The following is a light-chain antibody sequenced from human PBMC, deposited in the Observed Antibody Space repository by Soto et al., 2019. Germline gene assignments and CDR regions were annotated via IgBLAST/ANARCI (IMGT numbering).Light chain of an antibody. V-gene: IGLV4-69*02. CDR3: QTWGSGDWV. Sequence: QAVLTQSPSASASLGASVKLTCTLDSGHSSYPIAWHQQQPEKGPRFLMRLNSDGSHNKGDGIPNRFSGSSSGAERYLTISSLQSEDEADYFCQTWGSGDWVFGGGTKL. CDR1: SGHSSYP. J-gene: IGLJ3*02. CDR2: LNSDGSH.